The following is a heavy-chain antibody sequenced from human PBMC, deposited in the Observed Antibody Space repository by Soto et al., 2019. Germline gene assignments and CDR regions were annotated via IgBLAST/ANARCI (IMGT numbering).Heavy chain of an antibody. CDR1: GGSIRSGGYS. D-gene: IGHD3-10*01. Sequence: SETLSRTCAGSGGSIRSGGYSWRWIRQPSGKGLEWIGYIYHSGSTNYNPSLKSRVTISVDTSKNQSSLKLSSVTAADTAVYYCARHGDIHRGKEYFQHWGQGTLVTVSS. V-gene: IGHV4-30-2*01. CDR3: ARHGDIHRGKEYFQH. CDR2: IYHSGST. J-gene: IGHJ1*01.